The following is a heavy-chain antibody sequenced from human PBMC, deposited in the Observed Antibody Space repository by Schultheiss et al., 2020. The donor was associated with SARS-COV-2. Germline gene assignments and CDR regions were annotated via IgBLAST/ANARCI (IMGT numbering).Heavy chain of an antibody. J-gene: IGHJ4*02. D-gene: IGHD1-26*01. Sequence: GGSLRLSCAASGFTFSSYAMHWVRQAPGKGLEWVAVISYDGSNKYYADSVKGRFTISRDNSKNTLYLQMNSLRAEDTAVYYCARAVSGSYFDYWGQGTLVTVSS. V-gene: IGHV3-30*04. CDR1: GFTFSSYA. CDR3: ARAVSGSYFDY. CDR2: ISYDGSNK.